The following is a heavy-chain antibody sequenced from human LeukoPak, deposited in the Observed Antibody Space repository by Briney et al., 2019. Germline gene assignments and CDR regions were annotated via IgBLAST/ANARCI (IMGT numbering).Heavy chain of an antibody. CDR2: INPSGGST. D-gene: IGHD5-24*01. V-gene: IGHV1-46*01. J-gene: IGHJ6*02. CDR1: GYAFTNYY. CDR3: ARAPVEMATIDYYYYGMDV. Sequence: ASVKVSCKASGYAFTNYYMHWVRQAPGQGLEWMGIINPSGGSTSYAQNFQGRVTMARDTSTSTVYMELSSLRSEDTAVYYCARAPVEMATIDYYYYGMDVWGQGTTVTVSS.